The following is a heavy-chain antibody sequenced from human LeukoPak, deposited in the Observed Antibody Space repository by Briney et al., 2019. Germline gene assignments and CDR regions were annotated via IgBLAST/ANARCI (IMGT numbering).Heavy chain of an antibody. CDR2: IYYSGST. CDR3: AREDYGGNSGI. D-gene: IGHD4-23*01. V-gene: IGHV4-59*01. CDR1: GGSISSYY. J-gene: IGHJ4*02. Sequence: SETLSLTCTVSGGSISSYYWSWVRQPPGKGLEWIGYIYYSGSTNYNPSLKSRVTISVDTSNNQFSLKLSSVTAADTAVYYCAREDYGGNSGIWGKGTLVTVSS.